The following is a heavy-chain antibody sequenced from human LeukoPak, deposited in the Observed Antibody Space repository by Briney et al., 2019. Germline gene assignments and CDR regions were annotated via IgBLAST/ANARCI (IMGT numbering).Heavy chain of an antibody. D-gene: IGHD3-22*01. J-gene: IGHJ3*02. CDR2: IYTSGST. V-gene: IGHV4-4*07. CDR1: GGSISRYY. CDR3: ARAADRSAYTAFDI. Sequence: SETLSLTCTDPGGSISRYYWSWIRQPARKGLGWIGRIYTSGSTNYNPPLKSRVTMSIDTSKNQFSLKLSSVTAADTAVYYCARAADRSAYTAFDIWGQGTLVTVSS.